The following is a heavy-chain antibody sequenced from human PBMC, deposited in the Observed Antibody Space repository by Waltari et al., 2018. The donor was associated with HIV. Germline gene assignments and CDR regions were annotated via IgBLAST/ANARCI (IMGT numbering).Heavy chain of an antibody. CDR2: IYYSGST. V-gene: IGHV4-61*01. D-gene: IGHD3-10*01. J-gene: IGHJ4*02. Sequence: QVQLQESGPGLVKPSETLSLTCTVSGGSVSSGSYYWSWLRQPPGKGLEWIGYIYYSGSTNYNPSLKSRVTISVDTSKNQFSLKLSSVTAADTAVYYCARERAALWFGELSYFDYWGQGTLVTVSS. CDR3: ARERAALWFGELSYFDY. CDR1: GGSVSSGSYY.